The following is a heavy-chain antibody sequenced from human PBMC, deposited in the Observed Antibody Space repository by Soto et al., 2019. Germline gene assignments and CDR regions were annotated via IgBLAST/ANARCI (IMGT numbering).Heavy chain of an antibody. V-gene: IGHV4-39*01. J-gene: IGHJ4*02. CDR1: GGSISSSSYY. CDR3: ARLSSYYYDSSGYYYFDY. Sequence: QLQLQESGPGLVKPSETLSLTCTVSGGSISSSSYYWGWIRQPPGKGLEWIGSIYYSGSTYYNPSLKSRVTISVDTSKNQFALKLSSVTAADTAVYYCARLSSYYYDSSGYYYFDYWGQGTLVTVSS. CDR2: IYYSGST. D-gene: IGHD3-22*01.